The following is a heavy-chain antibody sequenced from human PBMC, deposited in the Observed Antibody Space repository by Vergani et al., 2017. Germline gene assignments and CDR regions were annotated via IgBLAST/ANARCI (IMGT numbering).Heavy chain of an antibody. CDR3: ATQKGHSGYGSLIGY. J-gene: IGHJ4*02. V-gene: IGHV1-46*01. CDR2: INPSGGST. Sequence: QVQLVQSGAEVKKPGASVKVSCKASGYTFTSYYMHWVRQAPGQGLEWMGIINPSGGSTSYAQKFQGRVTMTRDTSTSTVYMELSSLRSEDTAVYYCATQKGHSGYGSLIGYWGQGTLVTVSS. CDR1: GYTFTSYY. D-gene: IGHD5-12*01.